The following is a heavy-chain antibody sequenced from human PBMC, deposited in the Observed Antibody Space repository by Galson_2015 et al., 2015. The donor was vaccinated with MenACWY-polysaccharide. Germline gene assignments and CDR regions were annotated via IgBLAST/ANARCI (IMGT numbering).Heavy chain of an antibody. CDR1: GGSISSTHW. D-gene: IGHD2-2*01. J-gene: IGHJ4*02. CDR2: IHHTGNT. CDR3: ARIYCSSTSCHFLDY. Sequence: CAVSGGSISSTHWWSWVRHPPGQGLEWIGEIHHTGNTNYKLSLKSRVTISVDKSKNQFSLKLSSVTAADTAVYYCARIYCSSTSCHFLDYWGQGTLVTVPP. V-gene: IGHV4-4*02.